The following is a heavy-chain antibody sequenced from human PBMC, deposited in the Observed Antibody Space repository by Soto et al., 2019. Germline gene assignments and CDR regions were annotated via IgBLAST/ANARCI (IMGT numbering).Heavy chain of an antibody. V-gene: IGHV1-2*02. CDR3: ARQRYKVVQDGMDV. D-gene: IGHD2-2*01. CDR2: INQNTGGT. CDR1: GFRLTGYY. J-gene: IGHJ6*02. Sequence: ASVKVSGKASGFRLTGYYLHWIRAAPGQVLEWLGWINQNTGGTTYAQKFQGRVNLTWDTSTNKAYMELSSLRPDDKAMYYCARQRYKVVQDGMDVWG.